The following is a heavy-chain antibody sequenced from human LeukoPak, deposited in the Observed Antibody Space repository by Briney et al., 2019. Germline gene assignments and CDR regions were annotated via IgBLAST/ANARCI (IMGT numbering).Heavy chain of an antibody. J-gene: IGHJ4*02. CDR2: LYSGGST. CDR3: AKGYSSGYYYFFDY. D-gene: IGHD3-22*01. Sequence: GGSLRLSCAASGFTVSGNYMSWVRQAPGKGLEWVSVLYSGGSTYYADSVKGRFTISRDNSKNTLYLQMNSLRAEDTAVYYCAKGYSSGYYYFFDYWGQGTLVTVSS. V-gene: IGHV3-53*01. CDR1: GFTVSGNY.